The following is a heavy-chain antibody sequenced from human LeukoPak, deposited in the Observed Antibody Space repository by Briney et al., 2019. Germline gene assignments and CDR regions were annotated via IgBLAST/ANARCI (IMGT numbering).Heavy chain of an antibody. CDR2: IIPIFGTA. CDR3: ARDSDYDSSGYSFDY. Sequence: SVKVSCKASGYTFTSYGISWVRQAPGQGLEWMGGIIPIFGTANYAQKFQGRVTITADESTSTAYMELSSLRSEDTAVYYCARDSDYDSSGYSFDYWGQGTLVTVSS. V-gene: IGHV1-69*13. CDR1: GYTFTSYG. J-gene: IGHJ4*02. D-gene: IGHD3-22*01.